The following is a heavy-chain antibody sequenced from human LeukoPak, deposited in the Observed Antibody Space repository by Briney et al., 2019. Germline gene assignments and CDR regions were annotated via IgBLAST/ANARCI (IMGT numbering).Heavy chain of an antibody. Sequence: ASVKVSCKASGYTFTSYAMNWVRQAPGQGLEWMGWINTNTGNPTYAQGSTGRFVFSLDTSVSTAYLQISSLKAEDTAVYYCARENMLTSSIAFDIWGQGTMVTVSS. J-gene: IGHJ3*02. CDR1: GYTFTSYA. CDR2: INTNTGNP. CDR3: ARENMLTSSIAFDI. V-gene: IGHV7-4-1*02. D-gene: IGHD2-8*01.